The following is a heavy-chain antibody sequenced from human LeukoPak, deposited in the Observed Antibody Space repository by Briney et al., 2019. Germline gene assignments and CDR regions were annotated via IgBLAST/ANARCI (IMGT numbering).Heavy chain of an antibody. CDR2: FNSSSNII. D-gene: IGHD1-1*01. V-gene: IGHV3-48*01. J-gene: IGHJ4*02. CDR1: GFTFSSYS. CDR3: ARDSNPWNGLPYFDY. Sequence: GGSLRLXCAASGFTFSSYSMNWVRQAPGKGLEWVSYFNSSSNIIYYADSVRGRFTISRDNAKNSLYLQMNSMRVKDTAVYDCARDSNPWNGLPYFDYWGQGTLVTVSS.